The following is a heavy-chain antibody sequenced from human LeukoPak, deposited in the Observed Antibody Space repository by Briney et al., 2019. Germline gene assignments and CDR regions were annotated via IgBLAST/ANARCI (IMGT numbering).Heavy chain of an antibody. J-gene: IGHJ4*02. CDR1: AYSFTSNW. Sequence: GESLKISCKGSAYSFTSNWIGWVRQMPEKGLEWMGIINPGDSDTRYSPPFQGQVTISADKSISTAYLQWSSLKASDTAMYYCARLDSGGFYVGSYWGQGTLVTVSS. V-gene: IGHV5-51*01. D-gene: IGHD3-22*01. CDR3: ARLDSGGFYVGSY. CDR2: INPGDSDT.